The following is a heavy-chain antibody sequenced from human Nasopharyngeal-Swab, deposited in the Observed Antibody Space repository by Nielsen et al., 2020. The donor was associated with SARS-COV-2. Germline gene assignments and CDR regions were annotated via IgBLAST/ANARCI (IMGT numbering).Heavy chain of an antibody. J-gene: IGHJ6*02. CDR1: GYTFTSYA. V-gene: IGHV7-4-1*02. CDR2: INTNTGNP. Sequence: ASVKVSCKASGYTFTSYAMNWVRQAPGQGLEWMGWINTNTGNPTYAQGFTGRFVFSLDTSVSTAYLQISSLKAEDTAVYYCARDDSITIFGVVIEFSGMGVWGQGTTVTVSS. D-gene: IGHD3-3*01. CDR3: ARDDSITIFGVVIEFSGMGV.